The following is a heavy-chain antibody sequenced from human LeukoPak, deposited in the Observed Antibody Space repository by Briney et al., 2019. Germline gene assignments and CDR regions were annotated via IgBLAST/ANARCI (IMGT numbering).Heavy chain of an antibody. Sequence: GGSLRLSCAASGFTVSSNYMSWVRQAPGKGLEWVSVIYSGGSTYYADSVKGRFTISRDNSKNTLYLQMSSLRAEDTAVYYCAGGGDCGTCYYYYYMDVWGQGTTATVSS. CDR3: AGGGDCGTCYYYYYMDV. V-gene: IGHV3-66*02. CDR2: IYSGGST. J-gene: IGHJ6*03. D-gene: IGHD2-21*02. CDR1: GFTVSSNY.